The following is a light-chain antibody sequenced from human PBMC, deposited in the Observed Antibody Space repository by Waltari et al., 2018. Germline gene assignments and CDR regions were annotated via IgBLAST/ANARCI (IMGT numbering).Light chain of an antibody. CDR3: CSNNEGHAHV. Sequence: SALTQPPSVSGTPGRSVTIPCTVPLVLSNVVPRYRQLPGTVPQLLLYHSSERPSGTSVRFSCARSGNTASLTISGLQSDDEADYYCCSNNEGHAHVFGTGTRVTVL. CDR2: HSS. J-gene: IGLJ1*01. CDR1: LVLSNV. V-gene: IGLV2-23*01.